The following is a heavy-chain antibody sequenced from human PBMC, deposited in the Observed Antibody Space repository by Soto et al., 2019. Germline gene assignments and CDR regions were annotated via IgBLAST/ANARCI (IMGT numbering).Heavy chain of an antibody. Sequence: XETLSLTCTVSGASISSSRSYWGWVRQPPGKGLEWIVSFYYTGGTYSTYYNPSLKSRVTISVDTSKSQFSLNLRSVTAADTAVYYCASPRQGNYDFLSGYYALDYWGQGPLVTVSS. CDR1: GASISSSRSY. J-gene: IGHJ4*02. CDR3: ASPRQGNYDFLSGYYALDY. CDR2: FYYTGGT. D-gene: IGHD3-3*01. V-gene: IGHV4-39*01.